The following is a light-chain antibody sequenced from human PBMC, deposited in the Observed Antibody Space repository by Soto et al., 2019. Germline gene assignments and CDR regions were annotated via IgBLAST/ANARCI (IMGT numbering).Light chain of an antibody. J-gene: IGLJ2*01. V-gene: IGLV2-14*01. Sequence: QSVLTQPASVSGSPGQSVTISCTGTSSDVGIYKYVSWYQQHPGKVPKLIIYEVSNRPSGVSNRFSGSESGNTASLTISVLQAEDEADYDCSSYTSRSTLDVVFGGGTKLTVL. CDR3: SSYTSRSTLDVV. CDR1: SSDVGIYKY. CDR2: EVS.